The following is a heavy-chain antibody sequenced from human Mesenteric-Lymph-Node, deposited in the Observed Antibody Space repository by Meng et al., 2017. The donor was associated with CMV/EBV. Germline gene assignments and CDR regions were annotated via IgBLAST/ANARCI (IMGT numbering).Heavy chain of an antibody. CDR3: ARGSSYDILTGYFDY. V-gene: IGHV4-34*01. CDR2: QYRGST. D-gene: IGHD3-9*01. CDR1: GGLFSCFF. Sequence: VQCHQWGGGLVDASDTPLLTCAVAGGLFSCFFWNWIRQSPGKGPELDWENQYRGSTTYNPSFTNRTLLSVAPSTDQISLNMSSVTAADTAVYYCARGSSYDILTGYFDYWGQGALVTVSS. J-gene: IGHJ4*02.